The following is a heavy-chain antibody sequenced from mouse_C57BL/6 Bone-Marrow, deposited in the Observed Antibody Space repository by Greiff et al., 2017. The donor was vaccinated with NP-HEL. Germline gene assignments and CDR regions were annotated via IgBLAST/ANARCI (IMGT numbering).Heavy chain of an antibody. CDR3: ADYGSSYAMDY. D-gene: IGHD1-1*01. CDR1: GYTFTSYT. CDR2: INPSSGYI. Sequence: QVHVKQSGAELARPGASVKMSCKASGYTFTSYTMHWVKQRPGQCLEWIGYINPSSGYIKYNQKFKDKATLTADKSSSTAYMQLSSLTSEDSAVYYCADYGSSYAMDYWGQGTSVTVSS. V-gene: IGHV1-4*01. J-gene: IGHJ4*01.